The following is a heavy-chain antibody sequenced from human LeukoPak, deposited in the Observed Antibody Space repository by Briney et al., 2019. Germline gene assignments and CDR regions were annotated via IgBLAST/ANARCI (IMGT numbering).Heavy chain of an antibody. CDR1: GGSISSRSYY. CDR2: SYYSGST. Sequence: SETLSLTCTVSGGSISSRSYYWGWIRQPPGKGLEWIGSSYYSGSTYYNPSLKSRVTVSVDTSKTEFSLKLSSVTAADTAVYYCARSTYSSSSVFDCWGQGTLVTVSS. V-gene: IGHV4-39*01. J-gene: IGHJ4*02. D-gene: IGHD6-6*01. CDR3: ARSTYSSSSVFDC.